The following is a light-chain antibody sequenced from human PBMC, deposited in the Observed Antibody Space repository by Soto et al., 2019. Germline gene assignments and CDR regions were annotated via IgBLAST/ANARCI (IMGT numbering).Light chain of an antibody. J-gene: IGKJ2*01. V-gene: IGKV3-15*01. CDR1: QSVSSN. CDR2: GAS. Sequence: EIVMTQSPATLSVSPGERATLSCRASQSVSSNLAWYHQKPGQAPRLLIYGASTRATGIPARFSGSGSGTEFTLTISSLQSEDFSLYYCQQHNNWPPYTFGQGTKLEIK. CDR3: QQHNNWPPYT.